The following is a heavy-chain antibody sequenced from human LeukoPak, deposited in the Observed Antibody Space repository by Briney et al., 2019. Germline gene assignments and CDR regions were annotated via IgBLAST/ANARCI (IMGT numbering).Heavy chain of an antibody. Sequence: RPGGSLRLSCSASGFTFSSYWMTWVRQAPGKGLEWVANVNRDGSETYYVDSLKGRITISRDNSKNSLYLQMHSLRAEDTAVYYCARTSGGAYSNAGIDYWGQGTLVTVSS. V-gene: IGHV3-7*01. CDR1: GFTFSSYW. CDR2: VNRDGSET. J-gene: IGHJ4*02. D-gene: IGHD4-11*01. CDR3: ARTSGGAYSNAGIDY.